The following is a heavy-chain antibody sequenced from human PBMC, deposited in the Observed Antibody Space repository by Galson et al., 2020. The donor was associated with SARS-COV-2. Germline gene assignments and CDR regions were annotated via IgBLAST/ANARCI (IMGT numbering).Heavy chain of an antibody. CDR3: ATTTAITISDWFDP. Sequence: ASVKVSCQVSGYTLTELSMHWVRQAPGKGLEWMGGFDPEDGETIYAQKFQGRVTMTEDTSTDTAYMELSSLRSEDTAVYYCATTTAITISDWFDPWGQGTLVTVSS. V-gene: IGHV1-24*01. CDR2: FDPEDGET. CDR1: GYTLTELS. J-gene: IGHJ5*02. D-gene: IGHD3-9*01.